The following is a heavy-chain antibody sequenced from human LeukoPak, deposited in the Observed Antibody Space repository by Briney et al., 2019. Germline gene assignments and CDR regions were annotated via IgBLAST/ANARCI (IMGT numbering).Heavy chain of an antibody. J-gene: IGHJ3*02. CDR2: VVPKSGDT. CDR3: TRGVLLQGRGAFDI. D-gene: IGHD2-15*01. Sequence: ASVKVSCKASGYTFSVFYIHWLRQAPGQGLESMGWVVPKSGDTNIAQKFRDRVTMTRDTSINTAYMEINRLTSDDTAMYYCTRGVLLQGRGAFDIWGQGAMVTVSS. CDR1: GYTFSVFY. V-gene: IGHV1-2*02.